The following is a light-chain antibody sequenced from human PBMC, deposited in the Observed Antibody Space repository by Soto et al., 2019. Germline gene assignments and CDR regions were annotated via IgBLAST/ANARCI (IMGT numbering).Light chain of an antibody. CDR1: QTITRY. CDR2: AAS. CDR3: QQSFSFPVT. V-gene: IGKV1-39*01. J-gene: IGKJ2*01. Sequence: DIQMTQSPSSLSASVGDRVTITCRANQTITRYLNWYQQKPGTAPKLLIYAASSLQEGVPSRFRGSGSGTDFTLTISNLQPEDFAAYSCQQSFSFPVTFGQSTKLEIK.